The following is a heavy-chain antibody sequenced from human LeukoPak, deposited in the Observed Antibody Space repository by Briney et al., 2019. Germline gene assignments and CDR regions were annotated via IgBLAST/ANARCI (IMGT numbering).Heavy chain of an antibody. CDR3: ARDFSRIAAAGRDV. CDR1: GYTFTGYY. Sequence: ASVKVSCKASGYTFTGYYMHWVRQAPGQGLEWMGWINPNSGGTNYAQKFQGRVTMTRDTSISTACMELSRLRSDDTAVYYCARDFSRIAAAGRDVWGKGTTVTVSS. V-gene: IGHV1-2*02. J-gene: IGHJ6*04. CDR2: INPNSGGT. D-gene: IGHD6-13*01.